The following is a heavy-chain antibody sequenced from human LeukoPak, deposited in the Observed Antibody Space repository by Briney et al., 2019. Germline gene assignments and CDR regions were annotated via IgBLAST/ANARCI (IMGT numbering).Heavy chain of an antibody. V-gene: IGHV3-30*04. Sequence: GGSLRLSCAASGFTFSTYAMHWVRQAPGKGLEWVAVISHDGSNKYYADSVKGRFTISRDNSKNTLYLQMNSLRAEDTAVYYCARDPDYYDSSGYDTGIDYWGQGTLVTVSS. J-gene: IGHJ4*02. D-gene: IGHD3-22*01. CDR3: ARDPDYYDSSGYDTGIDY. CDR1: GFTFSTYA. CDR2: ISHDGSNK.